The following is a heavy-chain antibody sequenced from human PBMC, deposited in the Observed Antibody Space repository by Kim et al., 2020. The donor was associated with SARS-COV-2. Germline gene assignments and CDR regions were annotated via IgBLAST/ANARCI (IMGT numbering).Heavy chain of an antibody. D-gene: IGHD6-13*01. CDR3: ARVSPPVWDQQLTYYFDY. V-gene: IGHV3-11*06. Sequence: KGRFTISRDNAKNSLYLQMNSLRAEDTAVYYCARVSPPVWDQQLTYYFDYWGQGTLVTVSS. J-gene: IGHJ4*02.